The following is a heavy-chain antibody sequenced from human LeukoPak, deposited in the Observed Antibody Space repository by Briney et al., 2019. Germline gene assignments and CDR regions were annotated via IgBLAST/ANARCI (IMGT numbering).Heavy chain of an antibody. CDR1: GGSFSDYF. Sequence: SETLSLTCAVYGGSFSDYFRNWIRQPPGKGLEWIGEINHSGSTNYNPSLKSRVTVSVDTSKNQFSLKLTSVTAADTAVYYCARARGTVAIDYWGQGTLVTVSS. V-gene: IGHV4-34*01. J-gene: IGHJ4*02. CDR3: ARARGTVAIDY. CDR2: INHSGST. D-gene: IGHD5-12*01.